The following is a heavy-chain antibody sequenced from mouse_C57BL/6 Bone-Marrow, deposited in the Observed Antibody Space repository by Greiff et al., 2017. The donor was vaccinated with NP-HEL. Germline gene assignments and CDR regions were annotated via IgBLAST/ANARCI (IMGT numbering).Heavy chain of an antibody. Sequence: VKLQQPGAELVKPGASVKLSCKASGYTFTSYWMQWVKQRPGQGLEWIGEIDPSDSYTNYNQKFKGKATLTVDTSSSTAYMQLSSLPSEDAAVFYCGRDISGPPYAMDYWGRGTAVTVS. D-gene: IGHD3-2*02. J-gene: IGHJ4*01. CDR1: GYTFTSYW. V-gene: IGHV1-50*01. CDR3: GRDISGPPYAMDY. CDR2: IDPSDSYT.